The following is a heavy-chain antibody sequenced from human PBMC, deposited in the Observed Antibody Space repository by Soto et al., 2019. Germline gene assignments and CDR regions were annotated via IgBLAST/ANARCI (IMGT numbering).Heavy chain of an antibody. V-gene: IGHV1-8*01. CDR1: GYTFTSYD. D-gene: IGHD3-3*01. Sequence: ASVKVSCKASGYTFTSYDINWVRQATGQGLEWMGWMNPNSGNTGYAQKFQGRVTMTMNTSISTAYMELSSLRSEDTAVYYCARPITIFVIAYGMDVWGQGTTVTVSS. CDR2: MNPNSGNT. CDR3: ARPITIFVIAYGMDV. J-gene: IGHJ6*02.